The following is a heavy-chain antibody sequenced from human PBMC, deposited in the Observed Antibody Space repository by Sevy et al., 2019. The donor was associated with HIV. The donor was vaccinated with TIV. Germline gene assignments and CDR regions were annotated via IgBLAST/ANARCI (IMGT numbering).Heavy chain of an antibody. J-gene: IGHJ5*02. V-gene: IGHV3-21*01. CDR3: ARDGLGSGTSQNWFDP. Sequence: GGSLRLSCAASGFAFSSYTMNWVRQTPGKGLEWVSSISSSSDYIYYADSVRGRFTISRDNAKKSLYLQMNSLRAEDTAVYYCARDGLGSGTSQNWFDPWCQGTLVTVS. CDR1: GFAFSSYT. CDR2: ISSSSDYI. D-gene: IGHD3-10*01.